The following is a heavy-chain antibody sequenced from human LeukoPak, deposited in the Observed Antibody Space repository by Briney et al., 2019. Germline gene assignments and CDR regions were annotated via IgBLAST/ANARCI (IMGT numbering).Heavy chain of an antibody. Sequence: WIGEINHSGSTNYNPSLKSRVTISVDTSKNQFCLKLSSVTAADTAVYYCARVVLRFLEDYWGQGTLVTVSS. V-gene: IGHV4-34*01. J-gene: IGHJ4*02. D-gene: IGHD3-3*01. CDR3: ARVVLRFLEDY. CDR2: INHSGST.